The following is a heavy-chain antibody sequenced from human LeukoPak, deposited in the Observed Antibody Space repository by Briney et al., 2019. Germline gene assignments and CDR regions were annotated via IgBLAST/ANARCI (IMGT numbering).Heavy chain of an antibody. Sequence: SQTLSLTCTVSGDSISSSDYYWSWIRQHPGKGLEWIGYIYYSGSTYYNPSLKSRVTISVDTSKNQFSLKLSSVTAADTAVYYCAREREVTVYDSSGHIDYWGQGTLVTVSS. CDR2: IYYSGST. V-gene: IGHV4-30-4*08. CDR3: AREREVTVYDSSGHIDY. CDR1: GDSISSSDYY. J-gene: IGHJ4*02. D-gene: IGHD3-22*01.